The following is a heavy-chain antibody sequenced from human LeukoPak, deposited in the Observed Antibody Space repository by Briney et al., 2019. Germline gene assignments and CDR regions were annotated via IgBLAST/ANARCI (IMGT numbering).Heavy chain of an antibody. CDR3: AKESLSPLYYYFDY. CDR2: ISYDGSNK. CDR1: GFTFSSYG. D-gene: IGHD2-15*01. J-gene: IGHJ4*02. Sequence: PGRSLRLSCAASGFTFSSYGMHWVRQAPGKGLEWVAVISYDGSNKYYADSVKGRSTISRDNSKNTLYLQMNSLRAEDTAVYYCAKESLSPLYYYFDYWGQGTLVTVSS. V-gene: IGHV3-30*18.